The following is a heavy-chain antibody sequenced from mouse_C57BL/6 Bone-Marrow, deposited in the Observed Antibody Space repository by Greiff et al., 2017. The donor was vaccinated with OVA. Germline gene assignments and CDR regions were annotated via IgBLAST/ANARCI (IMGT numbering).Heavy chain of an antibody. D-gene: IGHD1-1*01. CDR3: ARGPLYYGSRGAYFDV. V-gene: IGHV1-80*01. Sequence: QVQLQQSGAELVKPGASVKISCKASGYAFSSYWMNWVKQRPGQGLEWIGQIYPGGGDTNYNGKFKGKATLTADKSSSTAYMQLSSLTSEDSAVSFDARGPLYYGSRGAYFDVWGTGTTVTVSS. CDR1: GYAFSSYW. CDR2: IYPGGGDT. J-gene: IGHJ1*03.